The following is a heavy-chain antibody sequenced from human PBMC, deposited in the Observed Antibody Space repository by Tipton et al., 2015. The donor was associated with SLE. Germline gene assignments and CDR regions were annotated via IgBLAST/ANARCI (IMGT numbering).Heavy chain of an antibody. V-gene: IGHV3-30*02. D-gene: IGHD1-14*01. CDR2: IRYDGKEK. CDR1: GFTFRTFG. CDR3: ATPEARGF. Sequence: GSLRLSCAASGFTFRTFGVHWVRQAPGKGLEWVSFIRYDGKEKFYSDSVKGRFIISRDNSKNTLYLQMNSLRPEDTAMYYCATPEARGFWGQGTLVTVPS. J-gene: IGHJ4*02.